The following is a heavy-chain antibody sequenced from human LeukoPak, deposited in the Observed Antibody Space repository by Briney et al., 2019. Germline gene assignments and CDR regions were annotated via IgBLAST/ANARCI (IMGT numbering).Heavy chain of an antibody. V-gene: IGHV3-48*03. D-gene: IGHD6-19*01. Sequence: PGGSLRLSCAASGFTFSSYEMNWVRQAPGKGLEWVSYISSSGSTIYYADSVKDRFTISRDNAKNSLYLQMNSLRAEDTAVYYCARSGQWLVTWGQGTLVTVSS. CDR3: ARSGQWLVT. CDR1: GFTFSSYE. CDR2: ISSSGSTI. J-gene: IGHJ4*02.